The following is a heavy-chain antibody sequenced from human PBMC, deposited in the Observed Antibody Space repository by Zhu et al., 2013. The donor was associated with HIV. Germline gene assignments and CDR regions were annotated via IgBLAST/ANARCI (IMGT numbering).Heavy chain of an antibody. CDR3: ARATHLTGYYPWFDP. V-gene: IGHV4-59*01. J-gene: IGHJ5*02. CDR1: GGSISSYY. D-gene: IGHD3-9*01. Sequence: QVQLQESGPGLVKPSETLSLTCTVSGGSISSYYWSWIRQPPGKGLEWIGYIYYSGSTNYNPSLKSRVTISVDTSKNQFSLKLSSVTAADTAVYYCARATHLTGYYPWFDPWGQGTLVTVSS. CDR2: IYYSGST.